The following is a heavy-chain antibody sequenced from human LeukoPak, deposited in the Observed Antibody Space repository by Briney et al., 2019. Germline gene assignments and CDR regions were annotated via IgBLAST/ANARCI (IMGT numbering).Heavy chain of an antibody. V-gene: IGHV1-46*01. CDR3: ARVVDYYDSSGSVDYFDY. J-gene: IGHJ4*02. CDR1: GYTFTSYY. Sequence: ASVKVSCKASGYTFTSYYMHWVRQAPGQGLEWMGIINPSGGSTSYAQKFQDRVTMTRDTSTSTVYMELSSLRSEDTAVYYCARVVDYYDSSGSVDYFDYWGQGTLVTVSS. D-gene: IGHD3-22*01. CDR2: INPSGGST.